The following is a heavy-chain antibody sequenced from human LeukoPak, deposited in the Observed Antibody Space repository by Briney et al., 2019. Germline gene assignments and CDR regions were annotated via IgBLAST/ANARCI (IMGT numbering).Heavy chain of an antibody. CDR3: ARVLRSSWYVYFDY. J-gene: IGHJ4*02. V-gene: IGHV3-21*01. D-gene: IGHD6-13*01. CDR1: GFTFSSYS. Sequence: GGSLRLSCAASGFTFSSYSMNWVRQAPGKGLEWVSSISSSSSYIYYADSVKGRFTISRDNAKNSLYLQMNSLRAEDTAVYYCARVLRSSWYVYFDYWGQGTLVTVSS. CDR2: ISSSSSYI.